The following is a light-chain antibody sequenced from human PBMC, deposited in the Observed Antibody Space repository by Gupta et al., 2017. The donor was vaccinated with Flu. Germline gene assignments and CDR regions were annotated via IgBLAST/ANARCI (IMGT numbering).Light chain of an antibody. V-gene: IGKV1-5*03. CDR3: QQYNVFWT. CDR2: KAS. J-gene: IGKJ1*01. Sequence: DIQMTQSPSTLSASIGDRVTITCRASQSISSWVAWYQQKPGKAPKRLIYKASNLESGVPSRFSGSGSGTEFTLTISSLQPEDFATYYCQQYNVFWTFGQGTKVEIK. CDR1: QSISSW.